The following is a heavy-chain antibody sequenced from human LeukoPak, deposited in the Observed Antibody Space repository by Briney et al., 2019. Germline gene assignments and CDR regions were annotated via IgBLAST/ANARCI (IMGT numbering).Heavy chain of an antibody. CDR3: ARGEGYYFDY. D-gene: IGHD1-26*01. CDR1: GGSISDYY. J-gene: IGHJ4*02. Sequence: SETLSPTCTVSGGSISDYYWSWIRQPPGKGLEWIGYIYYTGSITYNPSLKSRVTISVDTSKNQFSLNLNSVTAADTAVYYCARGEGYYFDYWGQGTLVTVSS. CDR2: IYYTGSI. V-gene: IGHV4-59*01.